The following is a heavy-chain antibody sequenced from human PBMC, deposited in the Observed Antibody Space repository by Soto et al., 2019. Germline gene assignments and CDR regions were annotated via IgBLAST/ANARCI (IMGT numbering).Heavy chain of an antibody. J-gene: IGHJ6*02. CDR2: INPFFKGT. CDR1: GGTFSDHA. D-gene: IGHD3-9*01. V-gene: IGHV1-69*01. CDR3: ARDVQVNYFDNTYHYYSMDV. Sequence: QVQLVQSGTEVKMPGSSVKVSCKAFGGTFSDHAVSWVRQAPGQGLEWMGVINPFFKGTKYAQKFQGRLTITADDSPSTAYMELYSMISEDTAVYYCARDVQVNYFDNTYHYYSMDVWGQGTTVIVSS.